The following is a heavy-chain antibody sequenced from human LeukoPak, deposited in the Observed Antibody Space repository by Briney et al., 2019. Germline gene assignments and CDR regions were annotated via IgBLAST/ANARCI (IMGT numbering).Heavy chain of an antibody. CDR2: ISSSSSYI. Sequence: GGSLRLSCAASGFTFSSYSMNWVRQAPGKGLEWVSSISSSSSYIYYADSVKGRFTISRDNSKNTLYLQMNSLRAEDTAVYYCAKVLSLRHFDWVLYIDHWGQGTLVTVSS. CDR1: GFTFSSYS. CDR3: AKVLSLRHFDWVLYIDH. D-gene: IGHD3-9*01. J-gene: IGHJ4*02. V-gene: IGHV3-21*04.